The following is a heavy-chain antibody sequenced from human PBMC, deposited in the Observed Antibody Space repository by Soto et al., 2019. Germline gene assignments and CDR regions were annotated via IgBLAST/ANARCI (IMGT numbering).Heavy chain of an antibody. J-gene: IGHJ4*02. CDR2: VSHDGRNM. D-gene: IGHD6-19*01. CDR1: GFTFSDYA. V-gene: IGHV3-30*18. CDR3: AKGGRQWLVTSDFNY. Sequence: VQLVESGGGVVQPGRSLRLSCAASGFTFSDYAIHWVRQAPGKGLEWVAVVSHDGRNMHYAASVKGRFTSSRDSSKNTVSREMSSLRAEDTAVYYCAKGGRQWLVTSDFNYWGQGALVTVSS.